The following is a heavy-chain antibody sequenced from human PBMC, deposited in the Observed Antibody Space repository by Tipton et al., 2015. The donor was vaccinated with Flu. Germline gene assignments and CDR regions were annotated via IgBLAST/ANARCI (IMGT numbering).Heavy chain of an antibody. CDR1: GFTFSDYY. J-gene: IGHJ3*02. V-gene: IGHV3-11*01. CDR2: ISSSGSTI. Sequence: SLRLSCAASGFTFSDYYMSWIRQAPGKGLEWVSYISSSGSTIYYADSVKGRFTISRDNAKNSLYLQMNSLRAEDTAVYYCARGTPNGRQAGQYCTNGVCSRHDAFDIWGQGTMVTVSS. CDR3: ARGTPNGRQAGQYCTNGVCSRHDAFDI. D-gene: IGHD2-8*01.